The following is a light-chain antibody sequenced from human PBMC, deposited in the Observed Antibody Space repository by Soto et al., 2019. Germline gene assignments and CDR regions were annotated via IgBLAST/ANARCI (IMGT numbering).Light chain of an antibody. J-gene: IGKJ5*01. CDR1: QSISAN. Sequence: EIMMTQSPATLSVSPGERATLSCRASQSISANIAWYQQKPGQAPRLLIYAASVRASGIPARFSGTGFWREFTLSISSLQSEDSAVYYCQQYNSWTLISFGQGTRLEIK. V-gene: IGKV3-15*01. CDR3: QQYNSWTLIS. CDR2: AAS.